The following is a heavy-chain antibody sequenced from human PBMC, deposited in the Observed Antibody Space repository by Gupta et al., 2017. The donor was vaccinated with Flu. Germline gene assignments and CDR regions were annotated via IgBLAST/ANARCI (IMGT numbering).Heavy chain of an antibody. D-gene: IGHD2-21*02. CDR1: GYVFTGYY. V-gene: IGHV1-2*02. CDR2: VNPDSGST. Sequence: QVQLVQSGTEVKKPGASLKISCKASGYVFTGYYIHWIRQAPEKGLEWMGWVNPDSGSTKYAQNFQGRATGTTDNSMKTSYMELSGLTVDDTAGDVGARGDFCGGNCFEYSLPMTGGGQGTTVTVTS. CDR3: ARGDFCGGNCFEYSLPMTG. J-gene: IGHJ6*02.